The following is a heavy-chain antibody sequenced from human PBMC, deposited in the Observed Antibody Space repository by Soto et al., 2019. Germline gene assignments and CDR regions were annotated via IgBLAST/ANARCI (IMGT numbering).Heavy chain of an antibody. D-gene: IGHD3-10*01. Sequence: ASVKVSCKVSGYTLTELSMHWVRQAPGKGLEWMGGFDPEDGETIYAQKFQGRVTMTEDTSTDTAYMELSGLRSEDTAVYYCATGRVTMVRGVPHVLDYWGQGTLVTVSS. CDR1: GYTLTELS. CDR2: FDPEDGET. J-gene: IGHJ4*02. CDR3: ATGRVTMVRGVPHVLDY. V-gene: IGHV1-24*01.